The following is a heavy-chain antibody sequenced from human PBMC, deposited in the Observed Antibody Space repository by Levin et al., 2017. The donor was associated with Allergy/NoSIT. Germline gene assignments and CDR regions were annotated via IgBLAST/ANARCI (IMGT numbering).Heavy chain of an antibody. Sequence: SGGSLRLSCAVYGGSFSGYYWSWIRQPPGKGLEWIGEINHSGSTNYNPSLKSRVTISVDTSKNQFSLKLSSVTAADTAVYYCARGRGSYRNNWFDPWGQGTLVTVSS. V-gene: IGHV4-34*01. CDR3: ARGRGSYRNNWFDP. CDR1: GGSFSGYY. D-gene: IGHD3-16*02. J-gene: IGHJ5*02. CDR2: INHSGST.